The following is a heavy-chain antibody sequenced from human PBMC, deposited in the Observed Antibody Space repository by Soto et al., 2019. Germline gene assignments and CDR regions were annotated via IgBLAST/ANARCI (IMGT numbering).Heavy chain of an antibody. V-gene: IGHV3-23*01. Sequence: GGSLRLSCAASGFTFSSYSMSWVRQAPGKGLEWVSGFRTGGDDGTTYYADSVKGRFTISRDNSKNTLFLQMNSLRAEDTAIYYCAKKVDSGPGSQYFDYWGQGTLVTVS. CDR3: AKKVDSGPGSQYFDY. CDR1: GFTFSSYS. D-gene: IGHD3-10*01. J-gene: IGHJ4*02. CDR2: FRTGGDDGTT.